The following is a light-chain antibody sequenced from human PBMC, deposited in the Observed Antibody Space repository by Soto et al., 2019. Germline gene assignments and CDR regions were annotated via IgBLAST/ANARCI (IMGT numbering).Light chain of an antibody. CDR2: EVS. CDR3: SSYAGSNNLV. Sequence: QSALTQPPSASGSPGQSVTISCTGTSSDVGLYNYVSWYQQHPGKAPKVIIFEVSQRPSGVPYRFSGSKSGNTASLTVSGLQAEDEADYYCSSYAGSNNLVFGGGTKLTVL. V-gene: IGLV2-8*01. CDR1: SSDVGLYNY. J-gene: IGLJ2*01.